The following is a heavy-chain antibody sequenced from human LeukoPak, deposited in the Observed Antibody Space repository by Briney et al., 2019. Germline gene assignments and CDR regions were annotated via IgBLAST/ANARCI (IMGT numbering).Heavy chain of an antibody. Sequence: GASVKVSCKASGGTLSSYAISWVRQAPGQGLEWMGGIIPIFGTANYAQKFQGRVTITTDESTSTAYMELSSLRSEDTAVYYCASTFWELLHSDAFDIWGQGTMVTVSS. CDR1: GGTLSSYA. D-gene: IGHD1-26*01. J-gene: IGHJ3*02. V-gene: IGHV1-69*05. CDR3: ASTFWELLHSDAFDI. CDR2: IIPIFGTA.